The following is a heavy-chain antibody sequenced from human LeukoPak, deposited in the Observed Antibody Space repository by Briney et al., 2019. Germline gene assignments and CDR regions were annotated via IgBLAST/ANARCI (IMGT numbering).Heavy chain of an antibody. CDR3: ARSSGSQHY. CDR1: GFTFSSYW. Sequence: QPGGSLRLSCAASGFTFSSYWMSWVRQAPGKGLEWVSYISSSSSTIYYADSVKGRFTISRDNAKNSLYLQMNSLRAEDTAVYYCARSSGSQHYWGQGTLVTVSS. V-gene: IGHV3-48*01. CDR2: ISSSSSTI. J-gene: IGHJ4*02. D-gene: IGHD1-26*01.